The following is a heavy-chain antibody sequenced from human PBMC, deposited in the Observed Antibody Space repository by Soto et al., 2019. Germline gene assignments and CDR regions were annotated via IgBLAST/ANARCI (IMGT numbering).Heavy chain of an antibody. Sequence: SETLSLTCSVSGDSINSDKYYWGWIRQPPGKGLEWIGSIYYRGNTYYNPSLQTRATISLDKSKSQFSLKLNSVTAADSAVYFCARLEGLATISYYFDFWGQGALVTVSS. V-gene: IGHV4-39*01. D-gene: IGHD3-9*01. J-gene: IGHJ4*02. CDR1: GDSINSDKYY. CDR3: ARLEGLATISYYFDF. CDR2: IYYRGNT.